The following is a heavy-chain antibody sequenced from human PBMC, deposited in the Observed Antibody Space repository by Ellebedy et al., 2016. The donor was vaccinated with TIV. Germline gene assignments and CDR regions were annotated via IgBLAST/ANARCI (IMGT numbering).Heavy chain of an antibody. CDR3: ASLMIVVVGDAFDI. Sequence: AASVKVSCKASGYTFTSYAMHWVRQAPGQRLEWMGWINAGNGNTKYSQKFQGRVTITRDTSASTAYMELSSLRSEDTAVYYCASLMIVVVGDAFDIWGQGTMVTVSS. J-gene: IGHJ3*02. D-gene: IGHD3-22*01. CDR2: INAGNGNT. CDR1: GYTFTSYA. V-gene: IGHV1-3*01.